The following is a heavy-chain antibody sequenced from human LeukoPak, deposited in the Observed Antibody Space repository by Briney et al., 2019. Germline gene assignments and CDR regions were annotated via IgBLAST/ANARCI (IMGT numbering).Heavy chain of an antibody. Sequence: GGSLRLSCAASGFTFSSYGMHWVRQAPGKGLEWVSGISWNSGSIGYADSVKGRFTISRDNAKNSLYLQMNSLRAEDTALYYCAKEGSGWFDYWGQGTLVTVSS. CDR2: ISWNSGSI. CDR3: AKEGSGWFDY. CDR1: GFTFSSYG. V-gene: IGHV3-9*01. D-gene: IGHD6-19*01. J-gene: IGHJ4*02.